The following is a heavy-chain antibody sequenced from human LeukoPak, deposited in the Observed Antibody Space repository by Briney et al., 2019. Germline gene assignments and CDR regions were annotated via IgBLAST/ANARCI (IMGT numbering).Heavy chain of an antibody. CDR1: GYSFTNYG. Sequence: ASVKVSCKASGYSFTNYGITWVRQAPGQGLEWMGWISAYNGDTKYAQKLQGRVTITADESTSTAYMELSSLRSEDTAVYYCASGGGSSSSGVTDYWGQGTLVTVSS. D-gene: IGHD6-6*01. CDR3: ASGGGSSSSGVTDY. J-gene: IGHJ4*02. V-gene: IGHV1-18*01. CDR2: ISAYNGDT.